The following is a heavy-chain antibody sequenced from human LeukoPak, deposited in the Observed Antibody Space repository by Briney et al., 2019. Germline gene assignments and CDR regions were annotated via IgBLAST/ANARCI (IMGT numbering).Heavy chain of an antibody. V-gene: IGHV3-11*01. J-gene: IGHJ4*02. D-gene: IGHD1-20*01. CDR1: GFTFSDYY. CDR3: ARGRNWNPRKYYFDY. Sequence: GGSLRLSCAASGFTFSDYYMSWIRQAPGKGLEWVSYISSSGSTIYYADSVKGRFTISRDNAKNSLYLQMNSLRAEDTAVYYCARGRNWNPRKYYFDYWGQGTLVTVSS. CDR2: ISSSGSTI.